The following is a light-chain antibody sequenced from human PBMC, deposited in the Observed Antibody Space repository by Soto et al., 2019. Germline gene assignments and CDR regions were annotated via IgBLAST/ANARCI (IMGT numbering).Light chain of an antibody. CDR1: SSDVGDYNY. CDR2: AVS. CDR3: SNMRNSLYV. Sequence: QSALTQPASVSGSPGQSITISCTGTSSDVGDYNYVSWYQQHPGKAPKLMISAVSNRPSGVSDRFSGSKSGNTASLTIPGVQAEDEADYYCSNMRNSLYVFGTGTKLTVL. J-gene: IGLJ1*01. V-gene: IGLV2-14*01.